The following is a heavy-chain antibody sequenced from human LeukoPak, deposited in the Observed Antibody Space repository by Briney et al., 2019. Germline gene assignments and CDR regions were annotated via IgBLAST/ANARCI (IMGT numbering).Heavy chain of an antibody. CDR1: GFTFDDYA. CDR2: IDWKSGSI. V-gene: IGHV3-9*01. D-gene: IGHD6-19*01. Sequence: GRSLRLSCAASGFTFDDYAMHWVRQAPGKGLEWVSGIDWKSGSISYADSVKVRFTVSRDNAKNSLYLQMNSLRAEDTALYYCAKDRTSGYNSGYYYFDYWGRGTLVTVSS. CDR3: AKDRTSGYNSGYYYFDY. J-gene: IGHJ4*02.